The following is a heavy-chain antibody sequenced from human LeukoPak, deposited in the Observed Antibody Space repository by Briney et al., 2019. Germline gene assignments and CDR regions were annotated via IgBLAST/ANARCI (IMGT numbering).Heavy chain of an antibody. Sequence: GGSLRLSCTASGFAFSVYAMSWLRQPPGKGLEWVSTINANSGTTSYAASVRGRLTISRDNSKNTLCLQLNTLRADDTATYYCAKPISGGLAVTADWFHPWGQGTLVVVSS. D-gene: IGHD6-19*01. CDR1: GFAFSVYA. V-gene: IGHV3-23*01. CDR2: INANSGTT. J-gene: IGHJ5*01. CDR3: AKPISGGLAVTADWFHP.